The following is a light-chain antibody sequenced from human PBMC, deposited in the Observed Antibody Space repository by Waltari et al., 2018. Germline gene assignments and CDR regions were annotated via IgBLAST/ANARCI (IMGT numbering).Light chain of an antibody. CDR3: QQSHSIPWT. CDR1: QSISSY. V-gene: IGKV1-39*01. CDR2: AAS. J-gene: IGKJ1*01. Sequence: DIQMTQSPSSLSASVGDRVTITCRASQSISSYLNWYQQKPGKAPKLLIYAASSLQSGVPSRFSGSGSGTDFTLTISSLQLEDFATYSCQQSHSIPWTFGQGTKVEI.